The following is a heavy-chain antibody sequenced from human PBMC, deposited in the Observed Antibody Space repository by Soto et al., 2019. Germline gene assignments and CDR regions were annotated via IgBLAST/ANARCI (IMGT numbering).Heavy chain of an antibody. Sequence: SVKVSCKASGGTFSSYAISWVRQAPGQGLEWMGGIIPIFGTANYAQKFQGRVTITADESTSTAYMELSSLRSEDTAVYYCARGSSSPFRYYYYGMDVWGQGTTVTVSS. CDR1: GGTFSSYA. J-gene: IGHJ6*02. D-gene: IGHD6-6*01. V-gene: IGHV1-69*13. CDR2: IIPIFGTA. CDR3: ARGSSSPFRYYYYGMDV.